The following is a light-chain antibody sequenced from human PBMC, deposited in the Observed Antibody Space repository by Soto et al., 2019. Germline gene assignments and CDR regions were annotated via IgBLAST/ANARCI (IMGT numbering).Light chain of an antibody. J-gene: IGKJ4*01. CDR1: QSVSSTY. V-gene: IGKV3-20*01. CDR3: QQYRHWPLT. CDR2: GAS. Sequence: EILLTQSPGTLYLSPVETATLSCRASQSVSSTYLAWYQQKPGQAPRLLIYGASNRATGIPDRFSGSGSGTDFTLTVSSLEPEDFAVYYCQQYRHWPLTFGRGTKVDIK.